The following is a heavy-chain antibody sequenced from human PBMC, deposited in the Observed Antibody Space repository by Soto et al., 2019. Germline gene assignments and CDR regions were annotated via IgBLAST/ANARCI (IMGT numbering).Heavy chain of an antibody. CDR3: AKDATRTSGWYYFDY. J-gene: IGHJ4*02. Sequence: PSETLSLTCAVSGGSISSSNWWSWVRQPPGKGLEWIGEIYHSGSTNYNPSLKGRFTISRDNSKNTLYLQMDSLRADDTAVYYCAKDATRTSGWYYFDYWGQGTLVTVSS. V-gene: IGHV4-4*02. CDR2: IYHSGST. CDR1: GGSISSSNW. D-gene: IGHD6-19*01.